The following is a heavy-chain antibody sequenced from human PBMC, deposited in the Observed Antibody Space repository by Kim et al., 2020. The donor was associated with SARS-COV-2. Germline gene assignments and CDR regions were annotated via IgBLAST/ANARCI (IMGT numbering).Heavy chain of an antibody. D-gene: IGHD3-9*01. CDR1: GFTFSNNR. CDR2: ISSSSSTI. J-gene: IGHJ4*02. Sequence: GGSLRRSCAASGFTFSNNRMNWVRQAPGKGLEWVSYISSSSSTIYYADSVKGRFTISRDNAKNSLFLQMNSLRDEDTAIYYCAREEPDYDILTGYYNDVGYWGQGTLVTVSS. CDR3: AREEPDYDILTGYYNDVGY. V-gene: IGHV3-48*02.